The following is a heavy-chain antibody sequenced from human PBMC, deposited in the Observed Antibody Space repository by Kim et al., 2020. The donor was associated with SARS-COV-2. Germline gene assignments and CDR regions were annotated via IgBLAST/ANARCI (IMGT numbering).Heavy chain of an antibody. CDR1: GFTFSSYA. CDR2: ISYDGSNK. D-gene: IGHD3-10*01. J-gene: IGHJ6*02. V-gene: IGHV3-30*04. Sequence: GGSLRLSCAASGFTFSSYAMHWVRQAPGKGLEWVAVISYDGSNKYYADSVKGRFTISRDNSKNTLYLQMNSLRAEDTAVYYCARENSMVRGVILRYYYYYYGMAVWGQGATVTVSS. CDR3: ARENSMVRGVILRYYYYYYGMAV.